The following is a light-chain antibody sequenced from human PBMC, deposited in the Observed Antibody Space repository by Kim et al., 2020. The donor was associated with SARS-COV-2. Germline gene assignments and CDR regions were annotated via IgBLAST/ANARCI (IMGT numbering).Light chain of an antibody. CDR1: QSIRTS. J-gene: IGKJ3*01. Sequence: ESEGDRVTITVRASQSIRTSLNWYQQKPWKAPKLLVYGASGLQGGVPSRFSGSGSGTDFTLTISSLQPEDFATYYCQQGYSHPFTFGPGTKVDIK. V-gene: IGKV1-39*01. CDR3: QQGYSHPFT. CDR2: GAS.